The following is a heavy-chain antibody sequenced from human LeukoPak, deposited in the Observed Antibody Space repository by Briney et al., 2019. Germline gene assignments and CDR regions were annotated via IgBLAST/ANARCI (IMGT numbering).Heavy chain of an antibody. CDR3: VRDLGGRSGH. V-gene: IGHV3-30-3*01. CDR2: ISYDGSNK. Sequence: GGSLRLSCAASIFTFSSYAMHWVRQAPGKGLEWVAVISYDGSNKYYADSVKGRFTISRDNSKNTLYLQMNSLRAEDTAVYYCVRDLGGRSGHWGQGTLVTVSS. D-gene: IGHD1-26*01. CDR1: IFTFSSYA. J-gene: IGHJ4*02.